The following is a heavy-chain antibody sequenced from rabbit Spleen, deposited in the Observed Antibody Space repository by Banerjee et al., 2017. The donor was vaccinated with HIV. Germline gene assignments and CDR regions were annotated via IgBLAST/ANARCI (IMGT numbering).Heavy chain of an antibody. V-gene: IGHV1S40*01. D-gene: IGHD4-1*01. CDR3: ARETSSGWGIVSFYFSL. Sequence: QSLEESGGDLVKPGASLTLTCTASGFSFSSSYWICWVRQAPGKGLEWTACIYAGSSGSTYYASWAKGRFTISITSSTTVTLQMTSLTAADTATYFCARETSSGWGIVSFYFSLWGPGTLVTVS. CDR1: GFSFSSSYW. J-gene: IGHJ4*01. CDR2: IYAGSSGST.